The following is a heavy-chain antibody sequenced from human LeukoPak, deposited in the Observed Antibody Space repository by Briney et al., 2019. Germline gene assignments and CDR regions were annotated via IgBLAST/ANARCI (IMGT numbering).Heavy chain of an antibody. Sequence: GGSPRPSCAAPGFTFSAYAMKWVRQGPGKGVGWVSAISGNALSTYYAGSVKGRFTISRDNSKNTLYLQMNSLRAEDTAVYFCAKVIMAATHFYYSGMDVWGQGTTVTVSS. CDR3: AKVIMAATHFYYSGMDV. CDR2: ISGNALST. CDR1: GFTFSAYA. D-gene: IGHD2-8*01. V-gene: IGHV3-23*01. J-gene: IGHJ6*02.